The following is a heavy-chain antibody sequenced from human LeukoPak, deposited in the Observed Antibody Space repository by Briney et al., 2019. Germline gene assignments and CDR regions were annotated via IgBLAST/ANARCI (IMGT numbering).Heavy chain of an antibody. CDR2: IRYDGSSN. Sequence: GGSLRLSCAASGFTFSSYGMHWVRQAPGKGLEWVAFIRYDGSSNYYADSVKGRFTISRDNSKNTVYLQMNSLGAEDTAVYYCAMGPITTAPYYMDVWGKGTTVTVSS. D-gene: IGHD1-26*01. CDR1: GFTFSSYG. CDR3: AMGPITTAPYYMDV. J-gene: IGHJ6*03. V-gene: IGHV3-30*02.